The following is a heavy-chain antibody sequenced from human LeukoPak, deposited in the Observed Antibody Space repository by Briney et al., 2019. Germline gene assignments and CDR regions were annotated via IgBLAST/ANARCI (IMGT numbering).Heavy chain of an antibody. Sequence: GRSLRLSCAASGFTFSSYGMHWVRQAPGEGLEWVAVISYDGSNKYYADSVKGRFTISRDNSKNTLYLQMNSLRAEDTAVYYCAKDSSPGGMDVWGQGTTVTVSS. CDR2: ISYDGSNK. J-gene: IGHJ6*02. V-gene: IGHV3-30*18. CDR3: AKDSSPGGMDV. CDR1: GFTFSSYG.